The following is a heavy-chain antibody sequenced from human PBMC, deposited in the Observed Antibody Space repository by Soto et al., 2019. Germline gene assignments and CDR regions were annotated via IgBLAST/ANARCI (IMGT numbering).Heavy chain of an antibody. CDR2: ISAYNGNT. D-gene: IGHD6-13*01. CDR1: GYTFTSYG. Sequence: ASVKVSCKASGYTFTSYGISWVRQAPGQGLEWMGWISAYNGNTNYAQKLQGRVTMTTDTSTSTAYMELRSLRSDDTAVYYCARGARIAAAANWFDPWGQGTLVTVSS. CDR3: ARGARIAAAANWFDP. V-gene: IGHV1-18*04. J-gene: IGHJ5*02.